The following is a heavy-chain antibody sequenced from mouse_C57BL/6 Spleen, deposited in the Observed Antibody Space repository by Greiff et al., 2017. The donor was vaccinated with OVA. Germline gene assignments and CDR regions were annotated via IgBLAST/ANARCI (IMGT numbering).Heavy chain of an antibody. CDR2: IDPNSGGT. CDR1: GYTFTSYW. J-gene: IGHJ2*01. V-gene: IGHV1-72*01. CDR3: ARSGITTVVPFDY. Sequence: MESCKASGYTFTSYWMHWVKQRPGRGLEWIGRIDPNSGGTKYNEKFKSKATLTVDKPSSTAYMQLSSLTSEDSAVYYCARSGITTVVPFDYWGQGTTLTVSS. D-gene: IGHD1-1*01.